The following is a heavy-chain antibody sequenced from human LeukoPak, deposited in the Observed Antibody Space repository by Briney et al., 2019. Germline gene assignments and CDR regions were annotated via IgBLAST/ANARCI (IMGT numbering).Heavy chain of an antibody. V-gene: IGHV3-11*04. CDR2: ISSSGSTI. D-gene: IGHD5-24*01. CDR3: ARGRNVEMATTSPLGY. J-gene: IGHJ4*02. CDR1: GFTFSDYY. Sequence: GGSPRLSCAASGFTFSDYYMSWIRQAPGKGLEWVSYISSSGSTIYYADSVKGRFTISRDNAKSSLYLQMNSLRAEDTAVYYCARGRNVEMATTSPLGYWGQGTLVTVSS.